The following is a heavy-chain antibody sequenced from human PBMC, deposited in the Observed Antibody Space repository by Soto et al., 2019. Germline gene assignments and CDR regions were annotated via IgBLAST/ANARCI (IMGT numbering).Heavy chain of an antibody. J-gene: IGHJ5*02. D-gene: IGHD3-16*01. CDR2: IWYDGSNK. Sequence: QVQLVESGGGVVQPGRSLRLSCAASGFTFSSYGMHWVRQAPGKGLEWVAVIWYDGSNKYYADSVKGRFTISRDNSKNTLYLQMNRLRAEDTAVYYCARDVGDMVLLWGGFDPWGQGTLVTVSS. CDR3: ARDVGDMVLLWGGFDP. CDR1: GFTFSSYG. V-gene: IGHV3-33*01.